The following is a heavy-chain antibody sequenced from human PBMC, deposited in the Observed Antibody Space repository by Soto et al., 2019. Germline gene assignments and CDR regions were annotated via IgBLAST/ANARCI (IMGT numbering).Heavy chain of an antibody. Sequence: ASVKVSCKVSGYTLTELSMHWVRQAPGKGLEWMGGFDPEDGETIYAQKFQGRVTMTEDTSTDTAYMELSSLRSEDTAVYYCATGPTVVTGFDDWAQGTLVTVSS. D-gene: IGHD4-17*01. J-gene: IGHJ4*02. V-gene: IGHV1-24*01. CDR1: GYTLTELS. CDR2: FDPEDGET. CDR3: ATGPTVVTGFDD.